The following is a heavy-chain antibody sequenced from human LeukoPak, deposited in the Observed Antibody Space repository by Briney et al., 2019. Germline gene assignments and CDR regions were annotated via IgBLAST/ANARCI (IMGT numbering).Heavy chain of an antibody. D-gene: IGHD1-26*01. CDR1: GGSVSSGSYY. CDR2: IYYSGST. Sequence: PSETLSLTCTVSGGSVSSGSYYWSWIRQPPGKGLEWIGYIYYSGSTNYNPSLKSRVTISVDTSKNQFSLKLSSVTAADTAVYYCARLQWDLPISWGYFDYWGQGTLVTVYS. CDR3: ARLQWDLPISWGYFDY. V-gene: IGHV4-61*01. J-gene: IGHJ4*02.